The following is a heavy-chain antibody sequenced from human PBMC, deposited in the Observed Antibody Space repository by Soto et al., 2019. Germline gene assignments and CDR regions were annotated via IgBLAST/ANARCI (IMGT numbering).Heavy chain of an antibody. Sequence: EVQLVESGGGLVQPGGSLRLSCAASGFTFSAYDMHWVRQATGKGLEWVSAIGTQHDTYYPDSVKGRFTISRENAKNSLYLQMESLRAGAKGGDYWGRLASYWRGGGGWFDPWGQGTLVTVSS. V-gene: IGHV3-13*01. J-gene: IGHJ5*02. D-gene: IGHD2-8*02. CDR3: GRLASYWRGGGGWFDP. CDR2: IGTQHDT. CDR1: GFTFSAYD.